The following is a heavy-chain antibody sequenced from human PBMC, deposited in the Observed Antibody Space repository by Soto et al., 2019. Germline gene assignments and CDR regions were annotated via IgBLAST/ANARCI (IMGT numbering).Heavy chain of an antibody. J-gene: IGHJ5*02. CDR2: IYHSGST. V-gene: IGHV4-30-2*01. CDR1: GGSISSGVYS. CDR3: ARVPGP. Sequence: QLQLQESGSGLVKPSQTLSITCAVSGGSISSGVYSWSWIRQPPRKGLEWIGYIYHSGSTYYNPSLTSRVTISVDRSENQFSLNLSSVTAADTAVYYCARVPGPWGHGTMVTVSS.